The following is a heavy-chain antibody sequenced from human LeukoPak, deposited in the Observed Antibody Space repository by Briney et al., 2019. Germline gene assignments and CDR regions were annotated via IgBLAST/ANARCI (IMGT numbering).Heavy chain of an antibody. J-gene: IGHJ6*02. Sequence: SVKVSCKASGGTFSSYAISWVRQAPGQGLEWMGRIIPILGIANYAQRFQGRVTITADKSTSTAYMELSSLRSEDTAVYYCARADIVVVPAAMGSQGKYYYYYYGMDVWGQGTTVTVSS. CDR1: GGTFSSYA. D-gene: IGHD2-2*01. V-gene: IGHV1-69*04. CDR2: IIPILGIA. CDR3: ARADIVVVPAAMGSQGKYYYYYYGMDV.